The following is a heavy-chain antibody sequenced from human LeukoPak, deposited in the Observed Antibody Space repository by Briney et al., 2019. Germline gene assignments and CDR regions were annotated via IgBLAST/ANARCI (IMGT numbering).Heavy chain of an antibody. CDR1: GIPFSSFG. CDR3: TTGLSTVTNY. D-gene: IGHD4-17*01. Sequence: GRSLRLSCAAPGIPFSSFGMHWLRQAPGKGLEWVGRIKSKTDGGTTDYAAPVKGRFTISRDDSKNTLYLQMNSLKTEDTAVYYCTTGLSTVTNYWGQGTLVTVSS. CDR2: IKSKTDGGTT. J-gene: IGHJ4*02. V-gene: IGHV3-15*01.